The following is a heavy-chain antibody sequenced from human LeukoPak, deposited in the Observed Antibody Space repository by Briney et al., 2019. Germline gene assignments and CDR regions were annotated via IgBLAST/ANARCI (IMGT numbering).Heavy chain of an antibody. Sequence: QPGGSLRLSCAASGFTFSSYWMSWVRQAPGKGLEWVANIKQDGSEKYYVDSVKGRFTISRDNAKNSLYLQMNSLRAEDTAVYYCARDLLLHSGVAFDYWGQGTLVTVSS. D-gene: IGHD1-26*01. V-gene: IGHV3-7*01. CDR1: GFTFSSYW. CDR3: ARDLLLHSGVAFDY. J-gene: IGHJ4*02. CDR2: IKQDGSEK.